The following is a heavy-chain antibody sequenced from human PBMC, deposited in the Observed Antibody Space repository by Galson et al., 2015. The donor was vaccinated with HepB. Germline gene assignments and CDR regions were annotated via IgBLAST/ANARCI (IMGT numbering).Heavy chain of an antibody. Sequence: SLRLSCAASGFTFSSYGMHWVRQAPGKGLEWVAVISYDGSNKYYVASVKGRFTISRDNSKNTLYLQMNSLRAEDTAVYYCAKDKQWLSYYYYGIDVWGQGTLVTVSS. CDR3: AKDKQWLSYYYYGIDV. V-gene: IGHV3-30*18. D-gene: IGHD6-19*01. CDR1: GFTFSSYG. J-gene: IGHJ6*02. CDR2: ISYDGSNK.